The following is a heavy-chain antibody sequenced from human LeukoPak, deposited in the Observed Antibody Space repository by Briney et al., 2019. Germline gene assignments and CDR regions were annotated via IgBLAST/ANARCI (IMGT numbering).Heavy chain of an antibody. CDR2: FDPEDGET. CDR1: GYTFTGYY. D-gene: IGHD6-19*01. Sequence: ASVKVSCKASGYTFTGYYMHWVRQAPGKGLEWMGGFDPEDGETIYAQKFQGRVTMTEDTSTDTAYMELSSLRSEDTAVYYCAGWYDAFDIWGQGTMVTVSS. V-gene: IGHV1-24*01. CDR3: AGWYDAFDI. J-gene: IGHJ3*02.